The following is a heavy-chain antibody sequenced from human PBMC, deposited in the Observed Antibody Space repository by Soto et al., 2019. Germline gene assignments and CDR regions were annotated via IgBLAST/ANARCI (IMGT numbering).Heavy chain of an antibody. Sequence: GGSLRLSCAASGFTFSSYDMHWVRQATGKGLEWVSAIGTAGDTDYPGSVKGRFTSYTENAKNSLYLQMNSLRAGDTAVYYCAREAHCSGGSCSPYYMDVWGKGTTVTVSS. CDR3: AREAHCSGGSCSPYYMDV. CDR2: IGTAGDT. J-gene: IGHJ6*03. V-gene: IGHV3-13*01. D-gene: IGHD2-15*01. CDR1: GFTFSSYD.